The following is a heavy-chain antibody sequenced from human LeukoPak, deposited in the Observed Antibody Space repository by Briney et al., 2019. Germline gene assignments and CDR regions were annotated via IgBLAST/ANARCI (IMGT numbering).Heavy chain of an antibody. J-gene: IGHJ4*02. Sequence: GGSLRLSCAASGFSFSSHGMNWVRQAPGKGLEWVSSISKSGTYIYYADSVRGRFTISSDNANNSLYLQMNSLRGEDTAMYYCARGSGTHFWGQGTRVTVSS. CDR3: ARGSGTHF. CDR2: ISKSGTYI. CDR1: GFSFSSHG. D-gene: IGHD3-10*01. V-gene: IGHV3-21*01.